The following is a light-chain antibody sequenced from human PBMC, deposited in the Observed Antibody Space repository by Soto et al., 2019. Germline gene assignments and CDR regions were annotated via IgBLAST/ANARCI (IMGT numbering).Light chain of an antibody. CDR3: ASYTSSSTSVI. CDR1: SSDVGGYKY. CDR2: EVS. Sequence: QSALTQPASVSGSPGQSITISCTGTSSDVGGYKYVSWYQQHPDKAPKLIIFEVSNRPSGISSRFSGSKSGNTASLTISGLQAEDEAEDYGASYTSSSTSVIFGRGTKVTGL. V-gene: IGLV2-14*01. J-gene: IGLJ2*01.